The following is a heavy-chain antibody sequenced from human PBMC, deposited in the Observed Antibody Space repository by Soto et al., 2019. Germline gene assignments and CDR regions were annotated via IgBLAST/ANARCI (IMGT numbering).Heavy chain of an antibody. D-gene: IGHD6-19*01. CDR3: AKGNTSGWYFFDS. CDR1: GFTFSNCA. V-gene: IGHV3-23*01. J-gene: IGHJ4*02. Sequence: EVQVWESGGDLVQPGGSLRLSCEASGFTFSNCAMSWVRQAPGKGLEWVSGISGTGRSTFYADSVTDRFTISRDNSKNTVYLQMPRLRAEDPAVYYCAKGNTSGWYFFDSWGQGTLVTVSS. CDR2: ISGTGRST.